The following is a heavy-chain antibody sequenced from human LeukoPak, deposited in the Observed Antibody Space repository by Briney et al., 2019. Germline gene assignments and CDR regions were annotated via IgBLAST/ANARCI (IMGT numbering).Heavy chain of an antibody. CDR2: IYWNDAN. J-gene: IGHJ4*02. CDR1: GFSLTTSGVA. Sequence: SGPTLVKPTQTLTLTCTFSGFSLTTSGVAVGWIRQPPGESLDWLAPIYWNDANRYSPSLKSRLTITKDTSKNQVVLTMTNMDPVDTATYYCAHSLYDYVWGSYRPFDYWGQGTLVTVSS. CDR3: AHSLYDYVWGSYRPFDY. D-gene: IGHD3-16*02. V-gene: IGHV2-5*01.